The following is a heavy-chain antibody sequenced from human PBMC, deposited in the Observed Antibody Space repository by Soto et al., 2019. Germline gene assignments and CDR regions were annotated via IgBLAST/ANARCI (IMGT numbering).Heavy chain of an antibody. CDR3: ARPLDGGYCSSTSCFENPGNNWFDP. Sequence: PSETLSLTCTVSGGSISSSSYYWGWIRQPPWKGLEWIGSIYYSGSTYYNPSLKSRVTISVDTSKNQFSLKLSSVTAADTAVYYCARPLDGGYCSSTSCFENPGNNWFDPCGQGTLVTVSS. CDR1: GGSISSSSYY. V-gene: IGHV4-39*01. CDR2: IYYSGST. D-gene: IGHD2-2*01. J-gene: IGHJ5*02.